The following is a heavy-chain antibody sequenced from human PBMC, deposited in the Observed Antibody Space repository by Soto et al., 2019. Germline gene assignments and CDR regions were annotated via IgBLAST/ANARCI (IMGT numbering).Heavy chain of an antibody. CDR1: GFNFRDYW. CDR2: IKQDGSVK. CDR3: SGGSWDGYFDY. J-gene: IGHJ4*02. D-gene: IGHD2-15*01. Sequence: GGSLRLSCAASGFNFRDYWMTWVRQAPGKGLEWVANIKQDGSVKYYLDSVKGRFTISRDNSKNTLYLQMNSLRAEDTAVYYCSGGSWDGYFDYWGQGTLVTVSS. V-gene: IGHV3-7*03.